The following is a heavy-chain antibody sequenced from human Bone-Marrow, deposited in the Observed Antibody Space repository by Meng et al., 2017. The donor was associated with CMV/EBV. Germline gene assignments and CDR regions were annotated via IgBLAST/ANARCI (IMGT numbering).Heavy chain of an antibody. CDR1: GFTFTSYA. CDR3: ARSRELVRADY. CDR2: ISDSSSSYI. J-gene: IGHJ4*02. Sequence: GESLKMSCAASGFTFTSYAMSWVRQAPGKGLEWVSSISDSSSSYIYYADSVKGRFTISRDNAKNSLYLQMNSLRAEDTAVYYCARSRELVRADYWGQGTLVTVSS. D-gene: IGHD6-6*01. V-gene: IGHV3-21*01.